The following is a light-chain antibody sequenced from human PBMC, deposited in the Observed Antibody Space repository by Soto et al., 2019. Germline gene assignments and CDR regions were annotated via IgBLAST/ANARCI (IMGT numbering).Light chain of an antibody. CDR3: QQYDSSPRT. CDR1: QSVSNY. V-gene: IGKV3-11*01. Sequence: ENVLTQSPATLSLSPGERATLSCRASQSVSNYVALYQQKPGQAPRLLIYDASNRATGVPVRLSGSGSGTDFTLTISSLEPEDFAVYYCQQYDSSPRTFGQGTKVDIK. J-gene: IGKJ1*01. CDR2: DAS.